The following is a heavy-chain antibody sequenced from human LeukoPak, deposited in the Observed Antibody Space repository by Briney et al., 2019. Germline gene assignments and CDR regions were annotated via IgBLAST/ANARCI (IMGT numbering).Heavy chain of an antibody. CDR3: ARDPSWLGYFDY. J-gene: IGHJ4*02. D-gene: IGHD3-22*01. Sequence: GGSLRLSCAASGFTFSSNGIHWVRQAPGKGLEWVALIWYDGSNRYYVDSVKGRFTISRDNSKKTVYLQMNSLRAEDTAVYYCARDPSWLGYFDYWGQGTLVTVAS. V-gene: IGHV3-33*01. CDR2: IWYDGSNR. CDR1: GFTFSSNG.